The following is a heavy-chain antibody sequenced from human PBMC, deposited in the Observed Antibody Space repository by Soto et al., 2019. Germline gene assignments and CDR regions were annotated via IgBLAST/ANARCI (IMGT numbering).Heavy chain of an antibody. CDR1: GYTFPSYA. D-gene: IGHD3-22*01. V-gene: IGHV1-3*01. CDR3: ARGLIYDSSGYYFDY. Sequence: ASVKVSCKASGYTFPSYAMHWVRQAPGQRLEWMGWINAGNGNTKYSQKFQGRVTITRDTSASTAYMELSSLRSEDTAVYYCARGLIYDSSGYYFDYWGQGTLVTVSS. J-gene: IGHJ4*02. CDR2: INAGNGNT.